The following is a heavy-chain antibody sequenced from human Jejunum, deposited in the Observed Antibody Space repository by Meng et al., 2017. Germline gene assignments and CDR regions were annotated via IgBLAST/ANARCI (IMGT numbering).Heavy chain of an antibody. CDR3: ARVQKGYCDY. CDR2: INVDAGTI. CDR1: GFTFSSYW. D-gene: IGHD5-18*01. J-gene: IGHJ4*02. Sequence: EVQLVESGGGLVQPGGSLLLSCAASGFTFSSYWMHWVRQAPGKGLEWVSQINVDAGTITYADSVKGRFTISRDNAKNTLYLQMNSLRVEDTAVYFCARVQKGYCDYSGQGTLVTVSS. V-gene: IGHV3-74*01.